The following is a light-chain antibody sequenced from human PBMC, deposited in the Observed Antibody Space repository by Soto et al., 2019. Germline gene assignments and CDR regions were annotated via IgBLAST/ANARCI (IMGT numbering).Light chain of an antibody. V-gene: IGLV2-14*01. CDR3: SSYTSSDTYF. CDR1: SSDVGGYNH. Sequence: QSALTQPASVTGFPGQSITISCTGTSSDVGGYNHVSWYQQHPGRAPKLMIYDVSNRPSGASNRFSGSKSGSTASLTISALQAEDEAEYYCSSYTSSDTYFFGTGTKVTVL. J-gene: IGLJ1*01. CDR2: DVS.